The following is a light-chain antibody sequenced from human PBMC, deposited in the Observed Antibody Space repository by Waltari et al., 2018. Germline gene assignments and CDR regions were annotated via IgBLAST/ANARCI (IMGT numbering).Light chain of an antibody. CDR3: CSFAGSYTWV. CDR2: DFT. V-gene: IGLV2-11*01. J-gene: IGLJ3*02. Sequence: QSALTPPRSVSRSPGQSVTISCTRTSTSVRDDNYVSWYQQYPGKAPKLFIYDFTKRPSGVPDRFSASKSGNTASLTISGLQAEDEADYYCCSFAGSYTWVFGGGTKLTVL. CDR1: STSVRDDNY.